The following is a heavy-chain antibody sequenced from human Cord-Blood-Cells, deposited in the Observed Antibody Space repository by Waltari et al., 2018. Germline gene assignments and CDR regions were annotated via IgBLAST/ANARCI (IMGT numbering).Heavy chain of an antibody. CDR1: VGSISSSSYY. CDR2: IYYRGST. Sequence: QLQLQESGPGLVKPSETLSLTCTVSVGSISSSSYYWGWIRQPPGKGLEWIGSIYYRGSTYYNPSLKSRVTISVDTSKNQFSLKLSSVTAADTAVYYCARGRIQLWLQYFDYWGQGTLVTVSS. D-gene: IGHD5-18*01. V-gene: IGHV4-39*01. J-gene: IGHJ4*02. CDR3: ARGRIQLWLQYFDY.